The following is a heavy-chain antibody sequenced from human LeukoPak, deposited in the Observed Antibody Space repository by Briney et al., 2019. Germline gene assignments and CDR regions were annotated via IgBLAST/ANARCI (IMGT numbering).Heavy chain of an antibody. CDR3: ARVAAAGPFDY. V-gene: IGHV4-4*02. J-gene: IGHJ4*02. Sequence: PSETLSLTCTGSGGSISSSNWWRWVRQPPGKGLEWIGEIYHSGSTNYNPSLKSRVTISVDKSKNQFSLKLSSVTAADSAVYYCARVAAAGPFDYWGQGTLVTVSS. D-gene: IGHD6-13*01. CDR2: IYHSGST. CDR1: GGSISSSNW.